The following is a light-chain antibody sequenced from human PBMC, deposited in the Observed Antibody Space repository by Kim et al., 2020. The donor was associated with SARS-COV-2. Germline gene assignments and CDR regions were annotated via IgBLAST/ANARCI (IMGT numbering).Light chain of an antibody. J-gene: IGKJ1*01. Sequence: ASISCRSSQSFLHSNGYNYLDWYLQKPGQSPQLLIYLGSNRASGVPDRLSRSGSGKDFTLKISRVEAEDVGVYYCMQALQTPPWTFGQGTKVDIK. CDR1: QSFLHSNGYNY. V-gene: IGKV2-28*01. CDR2: LGS. CDR3: MQALQTPPWT.